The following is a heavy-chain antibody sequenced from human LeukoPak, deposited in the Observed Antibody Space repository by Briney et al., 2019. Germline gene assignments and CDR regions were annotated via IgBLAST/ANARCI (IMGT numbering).Heavy chain of an antibody. J-gene: IGHJ4*02. CDR2: IIPIFGTA. CDR1: GYTFTSYA. V-gene: IGHV1-69*13. D-gene: IGHD5-24*01. Sequence: GASVKVSCKASGYTFTSYAISWVRQAPGQGLEWMGGIIPIFGTANYAQKFQGRVTITADESTSTAYMELSSLRSEDTAVYYCAAARRDGYNPSPEEIDYWGQGTLVTVSS. CDR3: AAARRDGYNPSPEEIDY.